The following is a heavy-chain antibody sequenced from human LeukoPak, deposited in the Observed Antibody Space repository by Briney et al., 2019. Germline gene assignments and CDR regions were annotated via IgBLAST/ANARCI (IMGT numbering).Heavy chain of an antibody. J-gene: IGHJ4*02. CDR2: IIPILGIA. V-gene: IGHV1-69*04. D-gene: IGHD5-24*01. CDR3: AREDVGEMATIY. CDR1: GGTFSSYA. Sequence: SVKVSCKASGGTFSSYAISWVRQAPGQGLEWMGRIIPILGIANYAQKFQGRVTITADKSTSTAYMQLSSLRHDDTAVYYCAREDVGEMATIYWGQGTLVTVSS.